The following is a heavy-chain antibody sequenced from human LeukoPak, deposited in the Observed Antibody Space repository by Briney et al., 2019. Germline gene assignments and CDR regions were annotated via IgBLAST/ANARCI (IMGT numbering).Heavy chain of an antibody. CDR1: GFTFSNAW. CDR2: IKSKTDGGTT. V-gene: IGHV3-15*01. Sequence: GGSLRLSCAASGFTFSNAWMSWVRQAPGKGLEWVGRIKSKTDGGTTDYAAPVKGRFTISRDDSKNTLYLQMNSLKTEDTAVYYCAKSVNNGYCSSTSCHARWGQGTPVTVSS. D-gene: IGHD2-2*01. CDR3: AKSVNNGYCSSTSCHAR. J-gene: IGHJ4*02.